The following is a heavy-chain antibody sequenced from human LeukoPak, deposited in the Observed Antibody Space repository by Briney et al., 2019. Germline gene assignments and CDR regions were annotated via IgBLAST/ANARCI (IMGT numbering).Heavy chain of an antibody. J-gene: IGHJ5*02. Sequence: SETLSLTCAVYGGSFSGYYWSWIRQPPGKGLEWIGEINHSGSTNYNPSLKSRVTISVDTSKNQFSLKLSSVTAADTAVYYCAREGRGGKWFDPWGQGTPVTVSS. D-gene: IGHD3-16*01. CDR1: GGSFSGYY. V-gene: IGHV4-34*01. CDR3: AREGRGGKWFDP. CDR2: INHSGST.